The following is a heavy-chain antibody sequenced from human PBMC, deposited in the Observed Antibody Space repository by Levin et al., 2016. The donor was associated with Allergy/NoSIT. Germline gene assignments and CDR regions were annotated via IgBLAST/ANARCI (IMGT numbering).Heavy chain of an antibody. J-gene: IGHJ4*02. V-gene: IGHV4-59*01. CDR1: GGSISSYY. D-gene: IGHD6-6*01. CDR2: IYYSGST. Sequence: SETLSLTCTVSGGSISSYYWSWIRQPPGKGLEWIGYIYYSGSTNYNPSLKSRVTISVDTSKNQFSLKLSSVTAADTAVYYCARGGWGGRIAARADFDYWGQGTLVTVSS. CDR3: ARGGWGGRIAARADFDY.